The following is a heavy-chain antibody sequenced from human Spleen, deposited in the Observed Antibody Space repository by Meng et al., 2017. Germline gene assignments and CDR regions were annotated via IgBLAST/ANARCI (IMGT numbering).Heavy chain of an antibody. CDR2: TYYRSKWYN. V-gene: IGHV6-1*01. CDR1: GDRVSSNSAA. D-gene: IGHD3-10*01. J-gene: IGHJ4*02. CDR3: ARESYGSGSYYFDY. Sequence: LRLSCAISGDRVSSNSAAWNWIRQSPSRGLEWLGRTYYRSKWYNDYAVSVKSRITINPDTSKNQCSLQLNSVTPEDTAVYYCARESYGSGSYYFDYWGQGTLVTVSS.